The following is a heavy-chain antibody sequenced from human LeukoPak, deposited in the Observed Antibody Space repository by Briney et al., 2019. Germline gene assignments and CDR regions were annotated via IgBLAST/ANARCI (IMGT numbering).Heavy chain of an antibody. CDR1: GGSISSYY. D-gene: IGHD2-2*01. Sequence: SETLSLTCTVSGGSISSYYWSWIRQPPGKGLEWIGYIYYSESTNYNPSLKSRVTISVDTSKNQFSLKLSSVTAADTAVYYCARGIVVVPAAIHFDYWGQGTLVTVSS. CDR2: IYYSEST. V-gene: IGHV4-59*01. J-gene: IGHJ4*02. CDR3: ARGIVVVPAAIHFDY.